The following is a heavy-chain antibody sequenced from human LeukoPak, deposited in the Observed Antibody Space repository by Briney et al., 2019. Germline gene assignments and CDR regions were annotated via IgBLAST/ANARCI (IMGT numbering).Heavy chain of an antibody. V-gene: IGHV3-21*04. CDR1: GFTFSSYS. Sequence: PGGSLRLSCAASGFTFSSYSMNWVRQAPGKGLEWVSSISSSSSFIYYADSVKGRFTISRDNAKNSLYLQMNSLRAEDTALYYCAKDSSIAVAGTLGYWGQGTLVTVSS. D-gene: IGHD6-19*01. CDR2: ISSSSSFI. J-gene: IGHJ4*02. CDR3: AKDSSIAVAGTLGY.